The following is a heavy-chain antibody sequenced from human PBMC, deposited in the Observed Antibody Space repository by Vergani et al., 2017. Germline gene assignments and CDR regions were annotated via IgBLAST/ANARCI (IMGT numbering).Heavy chain of an antibody. V-gene: IGHV5-51*01. CDR3: ARLGDGYYYHGFDI. Sequence: EVQLVQSGAERKKPGESLKISCKVSGDSFTKYWIGWVRQMPGKGLEWMGIIYPGDSDTKYSPSFQGQVTISVDKATSTAYLQWNSLKASDTAMYYCARLGDGYYYHGFDIWGQGTAVTVSS. CDR2: IYPGDSDT. CDR1: GDSFTKYW. D-gene: IGHD3-3*01. J-gene: IGHJ3*02.